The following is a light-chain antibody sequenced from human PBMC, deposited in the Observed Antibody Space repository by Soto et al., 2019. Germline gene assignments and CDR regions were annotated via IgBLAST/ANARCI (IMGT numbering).Light chain of an antibody. CDR1: SSDIGGYNY. J-gene: IGLJ1*01. CDR2: EVT. CDR3: SSYTSSNTLV. Sequence: ALTHPASVSGSPGQSITISCTGGSSDIGGYNYVSWFQQHPGKAPKLMIYEVTNRPSGVSNRFSGSKSGSTASLTISGLQAEDEADYYCSSYTSSNTLVFGTGTKVTVL. V-gene: IGLV2-14*01.